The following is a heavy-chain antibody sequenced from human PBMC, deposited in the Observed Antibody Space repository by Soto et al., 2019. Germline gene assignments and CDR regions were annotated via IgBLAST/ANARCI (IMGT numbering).Heavy chain of an antibody. CDR2: IYYIGST. Sequence: QVQLQESGPGLVKPSQTLSLTCTVSGGSISSGGYYWNWIRQHPGKGLEWIGYIYYIGSTYYNPSLKGRVTISLDTSKNQFSLQLSSVTAADTAGYYCARSVFPWGQGTLVTVSS. V-gene: IGHV4-31*03. J-gene: IGHJ5*02. CDR1: GGSISSGGYY. CDR3: ARSVFP.